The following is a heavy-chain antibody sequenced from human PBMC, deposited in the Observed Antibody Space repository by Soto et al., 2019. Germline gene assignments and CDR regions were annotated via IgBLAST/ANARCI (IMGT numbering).Heavy chain of an antibody. Sequence: QVQLMQSGAEVKKPGASVKVSCKASGDTFTDYYIHWVRQAPGQGLEWMGTVNPSGGHTTYAQHFLGRVTMTRDTSTSTLYMELTSLPSHDTAIYYCARGGLVVVVTAALDYWGQGTLVTVSS. CDR1: GDTFTDYY. CDR3: ARGGLVVVVTAALDY. CDR2: VNPSGGHT. V-gene: IGHV1-46*01. D-gene: IGHD2-21*02. J-gene: IGHJ4*02.